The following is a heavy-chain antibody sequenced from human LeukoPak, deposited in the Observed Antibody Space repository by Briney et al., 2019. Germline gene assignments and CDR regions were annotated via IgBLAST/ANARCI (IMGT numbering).Heavy chain of an antibody. CDR3: ATPEEYCSGGSCYQFDY. CDR2: IKQDGSEK. D-gene: IGHD2-15*01. Sequence: GGSLRLSCAASGFTFSSYWMSWVRQAPGKGLEWVAHIKQDGSEKYYVDSVKGRFTISRDNAKNSLYLQMNSLRAEDTAVYYCATPEEYCSGGSCYQFDYWGQGTLVTVSS. V-gene: IGHV3-7*03. J-gene: IGHJ4*02. CDR1: GFTFSSYW.